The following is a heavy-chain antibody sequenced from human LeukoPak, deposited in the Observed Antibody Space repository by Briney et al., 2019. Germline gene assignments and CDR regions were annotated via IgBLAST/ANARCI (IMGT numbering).Heavy chain of an antibody. V-gene: IGHV3-74*01. Sequence: GGSLRLSCAASGFTFSTYWMHWVRQAPGKGLVWVSRINSDGNYASYADSVKGRFTISRDNAKNTLFLQMNSLRAEDTAVYYCAGGYGGFWGQGTLVTVSS. J-gene: IGHJ4*02. D-gene: IGHD5-12*01. CDR1: GFTFSTYW. CDR3: AGGYGGF. CDR2: INSDGNYA.